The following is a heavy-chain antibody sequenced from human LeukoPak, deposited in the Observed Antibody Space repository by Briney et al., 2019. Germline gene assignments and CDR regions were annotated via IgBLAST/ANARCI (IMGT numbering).Heavy chain of an antibody. D-gene: IGHD5-12*01. CDR1: GFTFSDYY. CDR2: IYSGGST. J-gene: IGHJ5*02. CDR3: ARENGYTGDPDWFDP. V-gene: IGHV3-53*01. Sequence: GGSLRLSCAASGFTFSDYYMSWIRQAPGKGLEWVSVIYSGGSTYYADSVKGRFTISRDNSKNTLYLQMNSLRAEDTAVYYCARENGYTGDPDWFDPWGQGTLVTVSS.